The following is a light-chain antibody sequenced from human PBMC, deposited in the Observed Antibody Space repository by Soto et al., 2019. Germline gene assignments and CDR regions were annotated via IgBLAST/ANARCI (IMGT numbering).Light chain of an antibody. CDR3: SSYAGSYTYV. CDR1: SSDVGAYNY. V-gene: IGLV2-11*01. Sequence: QSALTQPRSVSGSPGQSVIISCTGTSSDVGAYNYVSWYQHHPGKAPKAMIYDVNKRPSGFPDRFSGSKSGNTASLTISGLPAEEEGDYYCSSYAGSYTYVFGSGTKLTVL. CDR2: DVN. J-gene: IGLJ1*01.